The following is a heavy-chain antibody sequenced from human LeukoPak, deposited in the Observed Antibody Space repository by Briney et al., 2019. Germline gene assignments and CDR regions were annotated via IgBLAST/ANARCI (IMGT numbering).Heavy chain of an antibody. CDR1: GFTFSSYA. Sequence: GGSLRLSCAASGFTFSSYAMSWVRQAPGKGLEWVSAISGSGGSTYYADSVKGRFTISRDNSKNTLYLQMNSLRAEDTAVYYCASSPRAVTTYFDYWGQGTLVTVSP. CDR3: ASSPRAVTTYFDY. V-gene: IGHV3-23*01. J-gene: IGHJ4*02. D-gene: IGHD4-17*01. CDR2: ISGSGGST.